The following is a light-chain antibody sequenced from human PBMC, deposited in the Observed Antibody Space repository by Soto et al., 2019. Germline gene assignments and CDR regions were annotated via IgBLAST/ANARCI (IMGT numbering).Light chain of an antibody. CDR2: DAS. CDR1: QSISSW. V-gene: IGKV1-5*01. CDR3: QQYNSYSPWT. J-gene: IGKJ1*01. Sequence: DIQMTQSPSTLSASVGDRVTITCRASQSISSWLAWYQQKPGKAPKLLIYDASSLESGVPSRFSGSGSGTEFTLTISSLQPDDFATYYCQQYNSYSPWTFGQGTKVHIK.